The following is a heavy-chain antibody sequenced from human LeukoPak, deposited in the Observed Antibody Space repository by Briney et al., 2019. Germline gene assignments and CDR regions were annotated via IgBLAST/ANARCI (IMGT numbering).Heavy chain of an antibody. D-gene: IGHD6-13*01. CDR2: ISAGGGSP. CDR3: AKDGGMAEAGGWFDP. Sequence: GGSLRLSCAASGFTFSSYAMSWVRQAPGKGLEWVSAISAGGGSPYYADSVKGRFSISRDNYKNTMYLQMNSLRAEDTAVYYCAKDGGMAEAGGWFDPWGQGTLVTVSS. V-gene: IGHV3-23*01. J-gene: IGHJ5*02. CDR1: GFTFSSYA.